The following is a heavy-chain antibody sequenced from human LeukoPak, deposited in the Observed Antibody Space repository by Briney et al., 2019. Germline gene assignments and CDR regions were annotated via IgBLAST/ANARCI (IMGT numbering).Heavy chain of an antibody. CDR1: GYTFTGYY. J-gene: IGHJ4*02. CDR3: ARAGSGYDSTFDY. D-gene: IGHD5-12*01. Sequence: ASVNVSCTASGYTFTGYYMHWVRQAPGQGLEWMGWINPNSGGTNYAQKFQGRVTMTRDTSISTAYMELSRLRSDDTAVYYCARAGSGYDSTFDYWGQGTLVTVSS. V-gene: IGHV1-2*02. CDR2: INPNSGGT.